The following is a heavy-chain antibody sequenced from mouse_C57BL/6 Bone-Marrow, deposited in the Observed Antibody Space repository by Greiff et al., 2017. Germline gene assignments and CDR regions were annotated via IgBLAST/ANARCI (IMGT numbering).Heavy chain of an antibody. V-gene: IGHV1-85*01. CDR2: IYPRDGST. D-gene: IGHD2-5*01. CDR1: GYTFTSYD. J-gene: IGHJ2*01. CDR3: ARMNYYSNYVDYFDY. Sequence: VKLMESGPELVKPGASVKLSCKASGYTFTSYDINWVKQRPGQGLEWIGWIYPRDGSTKYNEKFKGKATLTVDTSSSTAYMELHSLTSEDSAVYFCARMNYYSNYVDYFDYWGRGTTLTVSS.